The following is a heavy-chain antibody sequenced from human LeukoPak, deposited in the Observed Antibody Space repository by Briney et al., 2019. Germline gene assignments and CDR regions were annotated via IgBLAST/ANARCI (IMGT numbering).Heavy chain of an antibody. CDR1: GGSFSGYY. CDR3: ARSSPVYDY. CDR2: INHSGST. V-gene: IGHV4-34*01. J-gene: IGHJ4*02. D-gene: IGHD2-8*01. Sequence: SETLSLTCAVYGGSFSGYYWSWIRQPPGKGLGWIGEINHSGSTNYNPSLKSRVTISVDTSKNQFSLKLSSVTAADTAVYYCARSSPVYDYWGQETLVTVSS.